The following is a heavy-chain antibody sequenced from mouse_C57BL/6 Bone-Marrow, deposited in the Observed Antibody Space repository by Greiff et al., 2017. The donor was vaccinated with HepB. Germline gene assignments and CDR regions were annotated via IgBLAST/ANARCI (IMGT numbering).Heavy chain of an antibody. CDR1: GFTFSDYY. CDR2: INYDGSST. J-gene: IGHJ4*01. D-gene: IGHD1-1*01. Sequence: EVHLVESEGGLVQPGSSMKLSCTASGFTFSDYYMAWVRQVPEKGLEWVANINYDGSSTYYLDSLKSRFIISRDNAKNILYLQMSSLKSEDTATYYCARGEISYYGSSYVNYYAMDYWGQGTSVTVSS. V-gene: IGHV5-16*01. CDR3: ARGEISYYGSSYVNYYAMDY.